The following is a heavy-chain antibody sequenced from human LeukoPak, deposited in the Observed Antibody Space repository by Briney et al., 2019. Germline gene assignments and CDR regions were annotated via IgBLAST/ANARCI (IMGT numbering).Heavy chain of an antibody. CDR3: AKDARCISVSSYFDY. J-gene: IGHJ4*02. V-gene: IGHV3-23*01. Sequence: PGGSLRLSCAASGFTFSSCAMSWVRQAPGKGLEWVSGISGSGDGTHYADSVKGRFTISRDNSKNTLYLQMNSLRAEDTAVYFCAKDARCISVSSYFDYWSQGTLVTVS. D-gene: IGHD3-3*02. CDR2: ISGSGDGT. CDR1: GFTFSSCA.